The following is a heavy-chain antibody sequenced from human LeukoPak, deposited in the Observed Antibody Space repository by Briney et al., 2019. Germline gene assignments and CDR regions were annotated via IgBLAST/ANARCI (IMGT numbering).Heavy chain of an antibody. CDR2: INHSGST. CDR3: ARENWEDIVVVPAAPGAFDI. D-gene: IGHD2-2*01. CDR1: GGSFSGYY. V-gene: IGHV4-34*01. J-gene: IGHJ3*02. Sequence: SETLSLTCAVYGGSFSGYYWSWIRQPPGKGLEWIGEINHSGSTNYNPSLKSRVTISVDTSKNQFSLKLSSVTAADTAVYYCARENWEDIVVVPAAPGAFDIWGQGTMVTVSS.